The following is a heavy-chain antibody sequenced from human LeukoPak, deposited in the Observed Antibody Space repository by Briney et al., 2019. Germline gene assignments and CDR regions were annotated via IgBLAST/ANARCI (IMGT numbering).Heavy chain of an antibody. V-gene: IGHV4-61*08. CDR2: IYKSGST. CDR3: ARGLNWFDP. CDR1: GGSVSSGGYY. J-gene: IGHJ5*02. Sequence: PSETLSLTCTVSGGSVSSGGYYWSWIRQPPGKGLEWIGYIYKSGSTNYNPSLKSRVTISVDMSKTQFSLKLTSVTAADTAVYYCARGLNWFDPWGQGTLVTVSS. D-gene: IGHD5/OR15-5a*01.